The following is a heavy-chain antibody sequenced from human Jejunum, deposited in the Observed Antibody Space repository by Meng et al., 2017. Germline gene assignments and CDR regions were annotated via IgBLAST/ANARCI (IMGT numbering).Heavy chain of an antibody. D-gene: IGHD2-15*01. CDR1: GYSFIGLY. Sequence: ASVKVSCKASGYSFIGLYIHWVRQAPGQGLEWMGWIHPNTGETKYAQKFYGRVTMTRDTSISTAYLDLSSLTSDDTAMYYCATERHDLGFCYFDPWGPGTLVTVSS. J-gene: IGHJ5*02. CDR3: ATERHDLGFCYFDP. CDR2: IHPNTGET. V-gene: IGHV1-2*02.